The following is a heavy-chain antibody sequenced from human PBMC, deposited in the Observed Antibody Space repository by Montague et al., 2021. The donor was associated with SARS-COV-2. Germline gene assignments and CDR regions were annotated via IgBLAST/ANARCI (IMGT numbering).Heavy chain of an antibody. D-gene: IGHD6-19*01. J-gene: IGHJ2*01. V-gene: IGHV4-39*02. CDR1: GGSISTGGYY. CDR3: ARDPGYTSFTRWYFDL. CDR2: IYSSGST. Sequence: SETLSLTCSVSGGSISTGGYYWDWIRQSPGKGLEWIGRIYSSGSTNSSPSLKSRVTISLDTSKNQFSLWLSSVTAADTAVYYCARDPGYTSFTRWYFDLWGPGSRVTV.